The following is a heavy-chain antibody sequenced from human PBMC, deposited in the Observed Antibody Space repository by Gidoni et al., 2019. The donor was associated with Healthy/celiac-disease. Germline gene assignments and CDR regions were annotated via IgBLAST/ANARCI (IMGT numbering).Heavy chain of an antibody. CDR3: ARAVTIFGVVGGMDV. D-gene: IGHD3-3*01. CDR1: GGTFSSYT. Sequence: QVQLVQSGAEVKKPGSSVKVSCKASGGTFSSYTSSWVRQAPGQGLEWMGRIIPILGIANYAQKFQGRVTITADKSTSTAYMELSSLRSEDTAVYYCARAVTIFGVVGGMDVWGQGTTVTVSS. V-gene: IGHV1-69*02. J-gene: IGHJ6*02. CDR2: IIPILGIA.